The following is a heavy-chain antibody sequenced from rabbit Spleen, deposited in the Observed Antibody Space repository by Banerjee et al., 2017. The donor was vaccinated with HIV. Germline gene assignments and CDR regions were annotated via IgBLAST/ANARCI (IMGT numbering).Heavy chain of an antibody. J-gene: IGHJ4*01. V-gene: IGHV1S7*01. CDR1: GFDFSRYY. CDR3: VREVAGKFGL. Sequence: QLVESGGGLVQPGGSLKLTCTASGFDFSRYYVSWVRQAPGKGLEWIGDIDPVFGIAVDASGVNGRFTISSHNAQNTLYLQLNSLTAADTATYFCVREVAGKFGLWGPCTLVTVS. CDR2: IDPVFGIA. D-gene: IGHD4-1*01.